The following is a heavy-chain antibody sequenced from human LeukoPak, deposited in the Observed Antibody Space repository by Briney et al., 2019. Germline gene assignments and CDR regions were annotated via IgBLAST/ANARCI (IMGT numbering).Heavy chain of an antibody. CDR1: GGTFSSYA. CDR2: IIPIFGTA. CDR3: ARGIASGETDY. D-gene: IGHD6-25*01. V-gene: IGHV1-69*06. Sequence: ASVKVSCKASGGTFSSYAISWVRQAPGQGLEWMGGIIPIFGTANYAQKFQGRVTITADKSTSTAYMELSSLRSEDTAVYYCARGIASGETDYWGQGTLVTVSS. J-gene: IGHJ4*02.